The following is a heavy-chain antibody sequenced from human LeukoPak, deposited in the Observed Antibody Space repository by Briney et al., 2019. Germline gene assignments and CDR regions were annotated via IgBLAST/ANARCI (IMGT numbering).Heavy chain of an antibody. D-gene: IGHD6-19*01. CDR2: ISDSGGYT. V-gene: IGHV3-23*01. Sequence: GGSLRLSCAASGFTFNNYAMSWVRQVPGKGLEWVSAISDSGGYTYYADSVKGRFTISRDNSKNTLYLQMNSLRAEDTAVYYCARQDPYTSGWYPWGQGTLVTVSS. CDR1: GFTFNNYA. CDR3: ARQDPYTSGWYP. J-gene: IGHJ5*02.